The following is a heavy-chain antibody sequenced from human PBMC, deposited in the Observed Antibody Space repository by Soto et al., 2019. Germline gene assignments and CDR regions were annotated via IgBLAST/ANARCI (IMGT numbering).Heavy chain of an antibody. V-gene: IGHV1-69*12. D-gene: IGHD1-1*01. CDR3: ARDKDRGQLVGNYYYALDV. CDR1: GDTFDTFA. Sequence: QVQLVQSGAEVLKPGSSVKLSCKASGDTFDTFAISWVRQAPGQGLEWMGGIIPIFRTPDYAQKFQGRVTITADVPTSTAYMGLSSLRCDDTAVYYCARDKDRGQLVGNYYYALDVWGQGTTVTVSS. J-gene: IGHJ6*02. CDR2: IIPIFRTP.